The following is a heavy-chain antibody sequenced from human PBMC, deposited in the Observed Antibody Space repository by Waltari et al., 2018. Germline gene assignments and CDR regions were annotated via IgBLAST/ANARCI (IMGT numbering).Heavy chain of an antibody. J-gene: IGHJ4*02. CDR3: ARDRLYGRFLEWLLANSYYFDY. Sequence: QVQLVQSGAEVKKPGASVKVSCKASGYTFTSYYMHWVRQAPGQGLEWMGIINPSGGSTSYAQKFQGRVTMTRDTSTSTVYMELSSLRSEDTAVYYCARDRLYGRFLEWLLANSYYFDYWGQGTLVTVSS. CDR1: GYTFTSYY. CDR2: INPSGGST. V-gene: IGHV1-46*01. D-gene: IGHD3-3*01.